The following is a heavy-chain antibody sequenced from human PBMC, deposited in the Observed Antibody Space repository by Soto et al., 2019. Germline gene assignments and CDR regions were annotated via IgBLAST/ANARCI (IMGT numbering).Heavy chain of an antibody. CDR3: ARPPYPGCINDVCYPLEY. CDR2: INPSGGST. J-gene: IGHJ4*02. CDR1: GYTFTSYY. D-gene: IGHD2-8*01. V-gene: IGHV1-46*01. Sequence: QVQLVQSGAEVKKPGASVKISCKASGYTFTSYYMHWVRQAPGQGLEWMGIINPSGGSTNYAQKLKGRVAMTRDTSTSTVYMELNSLRSEDTAVYYCARPPYPGCINDVCYPLEYWGQGTLVTVSS.